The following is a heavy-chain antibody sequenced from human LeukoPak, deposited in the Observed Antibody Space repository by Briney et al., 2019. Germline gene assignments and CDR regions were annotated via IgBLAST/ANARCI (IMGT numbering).Heavy chain of an antibody. J-gene: IGHJ4*02. CDR2: IRSKNFGGTP. CDR3: TRYSGRTDY. CDR1: GFTFGSYA. V-gene: IGHV3-49*03. Sequence: GGTLRLSCTAYGFTFGSYAVSWFRQAPGKGLEWVAFIRSKNFGGTPKYAASVEGRFTISKDASKSIAYLQMNSLKTEDTAVYYCTRYSGRTDYWGQGTLVTVSS. D-gene: IGHD5-18*01.